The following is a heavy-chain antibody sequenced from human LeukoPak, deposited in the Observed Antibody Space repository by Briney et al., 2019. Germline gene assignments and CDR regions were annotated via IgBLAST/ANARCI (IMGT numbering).Heavy chain of an antibody. Sequence: GGSLRLSCKASGLIFDDYAMHWIRQVPGKGLEWVSVINWDGGYTYYTESVKGRFTVSRDNSKNSLFLQMNSLTSADSARYYCAKGVDRSGYYRITHWGQGTVVTVSS. J-gene: IGHJ4*02. CDR3: AKGVDRSGYYRITH. CDR1: GLIFDDYA. CDR2: INWDGGYT. V-gene: IGHV3-43D*03. D-gene: IGHD3-22*01.